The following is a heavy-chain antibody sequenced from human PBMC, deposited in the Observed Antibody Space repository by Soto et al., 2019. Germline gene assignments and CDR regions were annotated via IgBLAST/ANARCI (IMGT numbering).Heavy chain of an antibody. Sequence: ASVKVSCKTAGYTFTSYYIHWVRQAPGQELEWMGWINPITGGTNYAPQFQGRVTMTRDTSITTAYMELSRPRSDDTAVYYCARNYYDSSDRDYLDYWGQGTPVTVSS. CDR1: GYTFTSYY. CDR2: INPITGGT. CDR3: ARNYYDSSDRDYLDY. J-gene: IGHJ4*02. D-gene: IGHD3-22*01. V-gene: IGHV1-2*02.